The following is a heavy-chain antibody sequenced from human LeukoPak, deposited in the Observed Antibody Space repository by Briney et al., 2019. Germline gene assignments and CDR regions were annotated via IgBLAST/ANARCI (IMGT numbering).Heavy chain of an antibody. D-gene: IGHD2-2*01. V-gene: IGHV3-7*01. CDR1: GFTFSSYW. CDR3: ARYGSSRGAYYYGMDV. J-gene: IGHJ6*02. Sequence: GGSLRLSCAASGFTFSSYWMSWVRQAPGKGLEWVANIKQDGSEKYYVDSMKGRFTISRDNAKNSLYLQMNSLRAEDTAVYYCARYGSSRGAYYYGMDVWGQGTTVTVSS. CDR2: IKQDGSEK.